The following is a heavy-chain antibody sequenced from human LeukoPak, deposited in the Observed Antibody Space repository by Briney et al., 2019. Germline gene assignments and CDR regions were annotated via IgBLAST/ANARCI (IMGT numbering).Heavy chain of an antibody. CDR1: GGSIRVSSYY. CDR2: IYYSGST. Sequence: SGTLSLTSTVSGGSIRVSSYYWGWIRQPPGKGLEWVGSIYYSGSTYYNPSLKSRVTISVDTSKNQFSLKLSSVTAADTAVYYCARLRATPYYYYYMDVWGKGTTVTVSS. V-gene: IGHV4-39*01. CDR3: ARLRATPYYYYYMDV. D-gene: IGHD2-15*01. J-gene: IGHJ6*03.